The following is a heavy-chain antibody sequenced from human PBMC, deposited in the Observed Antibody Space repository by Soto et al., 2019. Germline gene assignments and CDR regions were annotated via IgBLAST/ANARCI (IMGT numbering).Heavy chain of an antibody. CDR3: ARYSGDFSLEY. CDR2: ISSANT. D-gene: IGHD3-3*01. Sequence: ASVKVSCKASGYTFTSYAMHWVRQAPGQGLEWMGWISSANTKYSQKFQGGLTITRDTSATTAYMELSSLRSEDTAVYYCARYSGDFSLEYWGQGTLVNVSS. V-gene: IGHV1-3*01. J-gene: IGHJ4*02. CDR1: GYTFTSYA.